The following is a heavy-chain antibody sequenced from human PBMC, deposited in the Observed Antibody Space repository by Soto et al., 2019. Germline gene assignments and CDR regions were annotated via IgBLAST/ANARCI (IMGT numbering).Heavy chain of an antibody. CDR3: ARGRMITFGGVIVMRAFDI. CDR1: GYTFTSYD. CDR2: MNPNSGNT. D-gene: IGHD3-16*02. V-gene: IGHV1-8*01. J-gene: IGHJ3*02. Sequence: ASVKVSCKASGYTFTSYDINWVRQATGQGLEWMGWMNPNSGNTGYAQKFQGRVTMTRNTSISTAYMELSSLRSEDTAVYYCARGRMITFGGVIVMRAFDIWGQGTMVNVSS.